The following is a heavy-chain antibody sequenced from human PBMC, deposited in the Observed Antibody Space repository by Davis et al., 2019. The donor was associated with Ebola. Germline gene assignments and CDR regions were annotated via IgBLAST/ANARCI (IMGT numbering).Heavy chain of an antibody. V-gene: IGHV3-21*01. CDR2: ISSSSSYI. CDR3: ARERAVTFFDY. J-gene: IGHJ4*02. D-gene: IGHD4-17*01. Sequence: GGSLRLSCAAFGFTFSSYSMNWVRQAPGKGLEWVSSISSSSSYIYYADSVKGRFTISRENAKNSLYLQMNSLRAEDTAVYYCARERAVTFFDYWGQGTLVTVSS. CDR1: GFTFSSYS.